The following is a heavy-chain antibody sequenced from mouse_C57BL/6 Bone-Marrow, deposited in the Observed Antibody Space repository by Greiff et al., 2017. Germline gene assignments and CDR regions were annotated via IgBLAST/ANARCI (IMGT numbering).Heavy chain of an antibody. J-gene: IGHJ4*01. Sequence: EVQLQQSGPELVKPGASVKIPCKASGYTFTDYNMDWVKQSHGKSLEWIGDINPNNGGTIYNKKIKGKATLTVDKSSSTAYLVLRSLTSEDTAVYYCARRKWLLRGYAMDYWGQGTSVTVSS. CDR1: GYTFTDYN. CDR2: INPNNGGT. D-gene: IGHD2-3*01. CDR3: ARRKWLLRGYAMDY. V-gene: IGHV1-18*01.